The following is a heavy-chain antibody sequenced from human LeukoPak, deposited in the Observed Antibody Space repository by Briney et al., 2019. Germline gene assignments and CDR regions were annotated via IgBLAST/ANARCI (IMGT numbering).Heavy chain of an antibody. CDR2: IYPGDSDT. Sequence: SGESLKISCKASGYNFNTYWIGWVRQVPGKGLEWMGIIYPGDSDTKYSPSFQGQVTISGDKSINTLYLHWSSLKASDTAMYYCARRWDTTYYLDSWGQGTLVTVSS. V-gene: IGHV5-51*01. D-gene: IGHD1-26*01. J-gene: IGHJ4*02. CDR1: GYNFNTYW. CDR3: ARRWDTTYYLDS.